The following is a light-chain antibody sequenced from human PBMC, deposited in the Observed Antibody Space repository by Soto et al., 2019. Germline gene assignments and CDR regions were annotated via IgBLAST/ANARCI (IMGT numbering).Light chain of an antibody. J-gene: IGLJ2*01. Sequence: QSVLTQPASVSGSPGQSITISCTGTSSDVGGYNSVSWYQQHPGKAPQLMIYDVSNRPSGVSNRFSGSKSGNTASLTISGLRAEDEADYYCSSYTSSSTLVFGGGTKLTVL. V-gene: IGLV2-14*03. CDR2: DVS. CDR3: SSYTSSSTLV. CDR1: SSDVGGYNS.